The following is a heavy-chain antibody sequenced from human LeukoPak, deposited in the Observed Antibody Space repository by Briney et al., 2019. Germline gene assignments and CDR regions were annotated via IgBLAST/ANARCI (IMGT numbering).Heavy chain of an antibody. J-gene: IGHJ4*02. CDR2: IYYSGST. CDR3: ARGLSNWNELDY. CDR1: GGSISSYY. V-gene: IGHV4-59*01. D-gene: IGHD1-1*01. Sequence: SETLSLTCTVSGGSISSYYWSWIRQPPGKGLEWIGYIYYSGSTNYNPSLKSRVTISVDTSKNQFSLKLSSVTAADTAVYYCARGLSNWNELDYWGQGTLVTVSS.